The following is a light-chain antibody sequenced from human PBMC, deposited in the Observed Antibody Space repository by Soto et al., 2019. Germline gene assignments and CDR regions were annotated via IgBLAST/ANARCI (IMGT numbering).Light chain of an antibody. CDR2: EVS. J-gene: IGLJ1*01. CDR1: NSDVGGYNY. Sequence: QSVLTQPASVSGSPGQSITISCTGTNSDVGGYNYVSWYRQHPGKAPKLLIYEVSNRPSGVSDRFSGSKSGSTASLTISGLQADDEADYYCTSWTTTNIPYAFGTGTKVTGL. CDR3: TSWTTTNIPYA. V-gene: IGLV2-14*03.